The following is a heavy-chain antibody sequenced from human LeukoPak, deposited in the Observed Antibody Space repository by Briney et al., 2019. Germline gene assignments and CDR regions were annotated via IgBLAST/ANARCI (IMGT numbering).Heavy chain of an antibody. J-gene: IGHJ6*03. CDR1: GFTFSSYE. CDR3: AELGITMIGGV. Sequence: PGGSLRLSCAASGFTFSSYEVNWVCQAPGKGLEWVSYISSSGSTIYYADSVKGRFTISRDNAKNSLYLQMNSLRAEDTAVYYCAELGITMIGGVWGKGTTVTISS. D-gene: IGHD3-10*02. V-gene: IGHV3-48*03. CDR2: ISSSGSTI.